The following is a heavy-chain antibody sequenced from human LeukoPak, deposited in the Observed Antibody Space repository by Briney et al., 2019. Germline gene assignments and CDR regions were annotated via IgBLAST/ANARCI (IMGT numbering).Heavy chain of an antibody. CDR1: GDSISSDY. CDR2: IYYTGST. CDR3: ARVASYGSGSYYWGNWFDP. V-gene: IGHV4-59*12. Sequence: SETLSLTCAVSGDSISSDYWSWIRQPPGKGLEWIGYIYYTGSTNYNPSLKSRVTMSVDTSKNQFSLKLSSVTAADTAVYYCARVASYGSGSYYWGNWFDPWGQGTLVTVSS. D-gene: IGHD3-10*01. J-gene: IGHJ5*02.